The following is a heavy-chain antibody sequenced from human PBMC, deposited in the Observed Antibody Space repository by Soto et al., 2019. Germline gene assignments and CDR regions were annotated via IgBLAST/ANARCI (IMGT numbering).Heavy chain of an antibody. Sequence: QVQLVQSGAEVKKPGSSVKVSCKASGGTFSSYAISWVRQAPGQGLEWMGGIIPIFGTANYAQKFQGRVTITADESTSTADMELSSLRAEDTAVYYCAIVVTDIRRGAFDIWGQGTMVTVAS. V-gene: IGHV1-69*01. CDR1: GGTFSSYA. CDR3: AIVVTDIRRGAFDI. CDR2: IIPIFGTA. D-gene: IGHD2-21*02. J-gene: IGHJ3*02.